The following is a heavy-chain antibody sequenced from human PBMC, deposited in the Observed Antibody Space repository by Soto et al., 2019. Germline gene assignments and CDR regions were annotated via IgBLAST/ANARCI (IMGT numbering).Heavy chain of an antibody. D-gene: IGHD2-8*02. V-gene: IGHV1-18*01. Sequence: ASVKVSCKASGYTFTTYGISWVRQAPGQGLEWMGWISTYTGNTNYVQKLQGRVTMTTDTSTTTAYMELRSLRSDDTAVYYCARLAGGYHVHDSWGQGTLVTVSS. CDR3: ARLAGGYHVHDS. CDR1: GYTFTTYG. J-gene: IGHJ4*02. CDR2: ISTYTGNT.